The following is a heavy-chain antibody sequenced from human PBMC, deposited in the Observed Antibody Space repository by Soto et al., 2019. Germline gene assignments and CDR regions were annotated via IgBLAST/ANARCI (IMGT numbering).Heavy chain of an antibody. J-gene: IGHJ6*02. V-gene: IGHV3-30-3*01. CDR2: ISYDGSNK. Sequence: SLRLSCAASGFTFSNYVMHWVRQAPGKGLEWVAVISYDGSNKYYADSVKGRFTISRDNAKNTLYLQMNSLRGEDTAVYYCARDSRIAVAGSDVGGQGTTVTVSS. CDR3: ARDSRIAVAGSDV. D-gene: IGHD6-19*01. CDR1: GFTFSNYV.